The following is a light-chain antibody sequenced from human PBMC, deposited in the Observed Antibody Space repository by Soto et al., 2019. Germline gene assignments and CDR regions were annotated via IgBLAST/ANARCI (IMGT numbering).Light chain of an antibody. V-gene: IGKV3D-15*01. CDR2: GAS. Sequence: EIVMTQSPATLSVSPGERATLSCRASQSVSSNYLAWYQQKPGQAPRLLIYGASTRAAGIPARFSGSGSGTEFTLTISSLQSEDFAVYYCQQYNDWPLTFGGGTKVDIK. J-gene: IGKJ4*01. CDR1: QSVSSN. CDR3: QQYNDWPLT.